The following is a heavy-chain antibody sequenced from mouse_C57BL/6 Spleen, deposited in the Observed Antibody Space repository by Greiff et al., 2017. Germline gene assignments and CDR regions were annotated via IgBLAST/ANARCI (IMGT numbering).Heavy chain of an antibody. V-gene: IGHV1-55*01. CDR2: IYPGSGST. Sequence: QVQLKQPGAELVKPGASVKMSCKASGYTFTSYWITWVKQRPGQGLEWIGDIYPGSGSTNYNEKFKSKATLTVDTSSSTAYMQLSSLTSEDAAVYYCARRASSSDAMDYWGQGTSVTVSS. J-gene: IGHJ4*01. CDR1: GYTFTSYW. CDR3: ARRASSSDAMDY. D-gene: IGHD3-3*01.